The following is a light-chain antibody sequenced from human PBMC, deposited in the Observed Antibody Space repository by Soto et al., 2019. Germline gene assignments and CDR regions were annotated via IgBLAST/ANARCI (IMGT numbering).Light chain of an antibody. CDR1: QSVSSSY. J-gene: IGKJ1*01. Sequence: EIVLTQSPGTLSLSPGERATLSCRASQSVSSSYLAWYQHKPGQSPRLLIYGVSSMATGIPDRFSGSGSGTHFTLTISRLEPEDFAVYYCHQYDTSPKTFGQGTKVEIK. CDR2: GVS. V-gene: IGKV3-20*01. CDR3: HQYDTSPKT.